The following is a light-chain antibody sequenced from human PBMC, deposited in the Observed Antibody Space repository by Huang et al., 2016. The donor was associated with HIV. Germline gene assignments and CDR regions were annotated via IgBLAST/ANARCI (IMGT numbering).Light chain of an antibody. V-gene: IGKV1-33*01. CDR3: QQYDNLHT. CDR1: QDISNY. J-gene: IGKJ2*01. Sequence: DIQMTQSPSSLSASVGDRVSITCQASQDISNYLNWYQQKPGKAPKLLIYDASNLETEVPSRFSVSRSGTHFTFTINNLQPEDIATYYCQQYDNLHTFGQGTKLEIK. CDR2: DAS.